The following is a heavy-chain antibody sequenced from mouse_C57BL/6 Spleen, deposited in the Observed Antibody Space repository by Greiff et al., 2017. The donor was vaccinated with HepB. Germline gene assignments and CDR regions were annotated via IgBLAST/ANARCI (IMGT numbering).Heavy chain of an antibody. J-gene: IGHJ4*01. CDR3: AREGQFITTVVARSYYAMDY. Sequence: EVQLQQSGPELVKPGASVKISCKASGYTFTDYYMNWVKQSHGKSLEWIGDINPNNGGTSYNQKFKGKATLTVDKSSSTAYMELRSLTSEDSAVYYCAREGQFITTVVARSYYAMDYWGQGTSVTVSS. CDR1: GYTFTDYY. V-gene: IGHV1-26*01. CDR2: INPNNGGT. D-gene: IGHD1-1*01.